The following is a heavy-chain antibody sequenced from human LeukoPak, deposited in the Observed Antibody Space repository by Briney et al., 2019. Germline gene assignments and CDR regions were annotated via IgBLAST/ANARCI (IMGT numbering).Heavy chain of an antibody. CDR3: ASSIVGAATVNY. Sequence: SETLSLTCTVSGGSISSGGYYWSWIRQHPGKGLEWIGYIYYSGSTNYNPSLKSRVTISVDTSKNQFSLKLSSVTAADTAVYYCASSIVGAATVNYWGQGTLVTVSS. CDR1: GGSISSGGYY. J-gene: IGHJ4*02. CDR2: IYYSGST. D-gene: IGHD1-26*01. V-gene: IGHV4-61*08.